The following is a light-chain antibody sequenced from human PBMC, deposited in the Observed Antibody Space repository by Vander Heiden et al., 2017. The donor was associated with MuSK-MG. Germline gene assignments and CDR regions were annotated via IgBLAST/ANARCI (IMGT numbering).Light chain of an antibody. CDR3: CSYAGSYTSDVV. CDR2: DVS. J-gene: IGLJ2*01. CDR1: SSDVGGYNN. Sequence: SALTQPRSVSGSPGQSATITCTGTSSDVGGYNNVARYQQHPGKAPKLLIDDVSRRPSGVPDRFSGSKSGNTASLTISGLHAEDEADYYCCSYAGSYTSDVVFGGGTKLTVL. V-gene: IGLV2-11*01.